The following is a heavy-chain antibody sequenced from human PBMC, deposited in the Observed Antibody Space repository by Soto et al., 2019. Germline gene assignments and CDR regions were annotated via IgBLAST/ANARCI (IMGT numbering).Heavy chain of an antibody. CDR3: ARTPGYCSGGRCYGFPYYYYMDV. V-gene: IGHV3-74*01. CDR2: INSDGSST. CDR1: GFTFSSYW. J-gene: IGHJ6*03. Sequence: EVQLVESGGGLVQPGGSLRLSCAASGFTFSSYWMHWVRQAPGKGLVWVSRINSDGSSTSYADSVKGRFTISRDNANNTLYLQMNSLRAEDTAVYYCARTPGYCSGGRCYGFPYYYYMDVWGKGTTVTVSS. D-gene: IGHD2-15*01.